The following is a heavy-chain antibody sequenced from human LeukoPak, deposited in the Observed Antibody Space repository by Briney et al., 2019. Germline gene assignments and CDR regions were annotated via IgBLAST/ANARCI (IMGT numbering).Heavy chain of an antibody. D-gene: IGHD6-19*01. J-gene: IGHJ4*02. CDR1: GFTVSSNF. CDR3: AKATWYSSGWVDY. Sequence: PGGSLRLSCAASGFTVSSNFMSWVRQAPGKGLEWVSFIYSGGSTYYADSVKGRFTISRDNSKNTLYLQMNSLRAEDTAVYYCAKATWYSSGWVDYWGQGTLVTVSS. V-gene: IGHV3-53*01. CDR2: IYSGGST.